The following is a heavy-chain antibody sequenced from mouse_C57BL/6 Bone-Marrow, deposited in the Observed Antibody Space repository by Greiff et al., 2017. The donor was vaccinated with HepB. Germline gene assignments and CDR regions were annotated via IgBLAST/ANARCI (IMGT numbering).Heavy chain of an antibody. V-gene: IGHV5-4*01. Sequence: EVQLQESGGGLVKPGGSLKLSCAASGFTFSSYAMSWVRQTPEKRLEWVATISDGGSYTYYPDNVKGRFTISRDNAKNNLYLQMSHLKSEDTAMYYCARGTVVAPYAMDYWGQGTSVTVSS. CDR2: ISDGGSYT. D-gene: IGHD1-1*01. CDR3: ARGTVVAPYAMDY. J-gene: IGHJ4*01. CDR1: GFTFSSYA.